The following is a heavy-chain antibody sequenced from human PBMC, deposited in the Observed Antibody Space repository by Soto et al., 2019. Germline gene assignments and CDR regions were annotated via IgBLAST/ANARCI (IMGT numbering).Heavy chain of an antibody. CDR3: ARSYDSSGYYPGSFDY. D-gene: IGHD3-22*01. V-gene: IGHV3-53*01. Sequence: GGSLRLSCAASGFNITNNYMSWVRQAPGKGLEWVPFIYSGGSIYYEDSVKGRFSISRDISKNTLFLQMNSLRAEDTAVYYCARSYDSSGYYPGSFDYWGQGTLVTVSS. J-gene: IGHJ4*02. CDR2: IYSGGSI. CDR1: GFNITNNY.